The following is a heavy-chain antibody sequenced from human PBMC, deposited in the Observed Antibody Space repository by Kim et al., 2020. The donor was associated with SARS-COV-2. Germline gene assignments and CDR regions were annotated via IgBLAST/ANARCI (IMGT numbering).Heavy chain of an antibody. CDR2: INTNTGNP. V-gene: IGHV7-4-1*02. Sequence: ASVKVSCKASGYTFTSYAMNWVRQAPGQGLEWMGWINTNTGNPTYAQGFTGRFVFSLDTSVSTAYLQISSLKAEDTAVYYCARAPLLIAAAGGGLGYWGQGTLVTVSS. CDR1: GYTFTSYA. J-gene: IGHJ4*02. CDR3: ARAPLLIAAAGGGLGY. D-gene: IGHD6-13*01.